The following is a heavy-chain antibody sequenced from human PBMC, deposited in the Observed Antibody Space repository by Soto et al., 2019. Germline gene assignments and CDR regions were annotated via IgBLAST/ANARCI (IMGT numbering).Heavy chain of an antibody. CDR2: INHSGST. CDR3: ARGSPYCSSTSCSPREFDY. D-gene: IGHD2-2*01. Sequence: QVQLQQWGAGLLKPSETLSLTCAVYGGSFSGYYWSWIRQPPGKGLDWIGEINHSGSTNYNPSLTSRVTISVDTSKNQFSLKLSSVTAADTAVYYCARGSPYCSSTSCSPREFDYWGQGTLVTVSS. V-gene: IGHV4-34*01. CDR1: GGSFSGYY. J-gene: IGHJ4*02.